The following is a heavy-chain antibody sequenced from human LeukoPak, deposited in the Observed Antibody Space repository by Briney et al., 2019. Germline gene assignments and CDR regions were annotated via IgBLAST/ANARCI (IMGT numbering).Heavy chain of an antibody. D-gene: IGHD3-10*01. CDR3: ARASMVRGVITSVYYYYYGMDV. J-gene: IGHJ6*02. Sequence: GGSLRLSCAASGFTLSSNYMSWVRQAPGKGLEWVSVIYSGGSTYYADSVKGRFTISRDNSKNTLYLQMNSLRAEDTAVYYCARASMVRGVITSVYYYYYGMDVWGQGTTVTVSS. V-gene: IGHV3-66*01. CDR1: GFTLSSNY. CDR2: IYSGGST.